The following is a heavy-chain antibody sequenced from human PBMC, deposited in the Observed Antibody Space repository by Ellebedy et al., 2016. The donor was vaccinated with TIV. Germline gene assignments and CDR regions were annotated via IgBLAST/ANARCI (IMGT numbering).Heavy chain of an antibody. D-gene: IGHD4-17*01. CDR3: AKDFIYGDYADY. CDR1: GFTFSSYA. V-gene: IGHV3-23*01. J-gene: IGHJ4*02. CDR2: ISGSGGRT. Sequence: GESLKISCAASGFTFSSYAMSWVRQAPGKGLEWVSSISGSGGRTYYAGSVKGRFTISGDNSKNTLNLRMNSLRAEDTAVYYCAKDFIYGDYADYWGQGTLVTVSS.